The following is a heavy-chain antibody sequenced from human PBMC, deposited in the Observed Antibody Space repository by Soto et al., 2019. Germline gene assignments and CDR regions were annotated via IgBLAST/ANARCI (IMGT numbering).Heavy chain of an antibody. CDR2: ISSSSSTI. D-gene: IGHD3-10*01. CDR3: ARDQRHYYGSGSYVH. V-gene: IGHV3-48*01. Sequence: EVQLVESGGGLVQPGGSLRLSCAASGFNFSSYSMNWVRQAPGKGLEWVSYISSSSSTIYYADSVKGRFTISRDNAKNSLYLQMNSLRAEDTAVYYCARDQRHYYGSGSYVHWGQGTLVTVSS. CDR1: GFNFSSYS. J-gene: IGHJ4*02.